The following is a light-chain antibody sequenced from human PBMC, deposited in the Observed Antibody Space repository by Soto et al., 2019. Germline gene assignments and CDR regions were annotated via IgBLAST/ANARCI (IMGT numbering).Light chain of an antibody. Sequence: EIVLTQSPGTVSLSPGERATLSCRARQSVGSRWLAWYQQKPGQAPRVLIYGGSNRATGIPDRFSGSGSGTDFTLTISRLEPEDFAVYYCQQYYSSRTFGQGTKGEMK. J-gene: IGKJ1*01. CDR3: QQYYSSRT. CDR1: QSVGSRW. V-gene: IGKV3-20*01. CDR2: GGS.